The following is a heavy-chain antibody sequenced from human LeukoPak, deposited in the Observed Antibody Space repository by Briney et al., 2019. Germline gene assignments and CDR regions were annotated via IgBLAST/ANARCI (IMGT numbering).Heavy chain of an antibody. Sequence: ASVKVSCKASGYTFTGYYMHWVRQAPGQGLEWMGWINPNSGGTNYAQKFQGRVTMTGDTSISTAYMELTRLRSDDTAVYYCARGGLRVMVYRLYYMDVWGKGTTVTVSS. CDR2: INPNSGGT. CDR3: ARGGLRVMVYRLYYMDV. J-gene: IGHJ6*03. CDR1: GYTFTGYY. V-gene: IGHV1-2*02. D-gene: IGHD2-8*01.